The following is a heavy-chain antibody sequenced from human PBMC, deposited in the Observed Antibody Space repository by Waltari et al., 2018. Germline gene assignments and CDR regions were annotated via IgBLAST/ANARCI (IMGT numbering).Heavy chain of an antibody. Sequence: EVQLLESGGGLVQPGGSLRLSCAASGFTLSSYAMSWVRQAPGKGRGWVSAISGRGGSTYYADSVKGRFTSSSDNSKNTLYLQMNSLRAEDTAVYYCAKEGPLYYFDYWGQGTLVTVSS. D-gene: IGHD2-15*01. J-gene: IGHJ4*02. CDR3: AKEGPLYYFDY. CDR1: GFTLSSYA. CDR2: ISGRGGST. V-gene: IGHV3-23*01.